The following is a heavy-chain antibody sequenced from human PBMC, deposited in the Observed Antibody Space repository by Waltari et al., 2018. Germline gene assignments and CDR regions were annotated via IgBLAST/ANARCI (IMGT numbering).Heavy chain of an antibody. Sequence: QLQLQESGPGLVKPSETLSLTCTVSGGSISSSSYYWGWIRQPPGKGLEWIGSSYYSGSTYYNPSLKSRVTISVDTSKNQFSLKLSSVTAADTAVYYCARQIMYYYDSSGFDAFDIWGQGTMVTVSS. J-gene: IGHJ3*02. CDR3: ARQIMYYYDSSGFDAFDI. D-gene: IGHD3-22*01. CDR1: GGSISSSSYY. V-gene: IGHV4-39*01. CDR2: SYYSGST.